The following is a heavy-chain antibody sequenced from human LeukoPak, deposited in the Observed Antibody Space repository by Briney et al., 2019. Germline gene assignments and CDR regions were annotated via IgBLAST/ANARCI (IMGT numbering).Heavy chain of an antibody. V-gene: IGHV3-48*01. CDR1: EFTFSIYS. Sequence: GGSLRLSCAASEFTFSIYSMNWVRQAPGKGLEWVSYIGSSSSPINYADSVKGRFTISRDNAKNSLYLQMNSLRAEDTAVYYCARDGKYSGAFDIWGQGTMVTVSS. D-gene: IGHD1-26*01. J-gene: IGHJ3*02. CDR3: ARDGKYSGAFDI. CDR2: IGSSSSPI.